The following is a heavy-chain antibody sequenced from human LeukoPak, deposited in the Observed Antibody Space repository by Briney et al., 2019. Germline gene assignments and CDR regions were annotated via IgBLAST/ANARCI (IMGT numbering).Heavy chain of an antibody. Sequence: SVKVSCKASGGTFSSYAISWVRQAPGQGLEWMGGIIPIFGTANYAQKFQGRVTITTDESTSTAYMELSSLRSEDTAVYYCARAIIAAAGNPGPRYYYYGMDVWGQGTTVTVSS. CDR2: IIPIFGTA. J-gene: IGHJ6*02. CDR3: ARAIIAAAGNPGPRYYYYGMDV. V-gene: IGHV1-69*05. CDR1: GGTFSSYA. D-gene: IGHD6-13*01.